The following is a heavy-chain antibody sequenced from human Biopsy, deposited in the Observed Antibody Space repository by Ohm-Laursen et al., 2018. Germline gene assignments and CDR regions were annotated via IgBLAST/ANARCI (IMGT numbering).Heavy chain of an antibody. Sequence: SVKASCKPPGGTFSNYGVNWVRQAPGQGLEWLGGNIPILGTGNYAQKFQDRVTVAADTPTSTATMELRSLRSDDTAVYYCATKLTGYFHHWGQGTLVIVSS. CDR3: ATKLTGYFHH. V-gene: IGHV1-69*06. D-gene: IGHD3-9*01. J-gene: IGHJ1*01. CDR2: NIPILGTG. CDR1: GGTFSNYG.